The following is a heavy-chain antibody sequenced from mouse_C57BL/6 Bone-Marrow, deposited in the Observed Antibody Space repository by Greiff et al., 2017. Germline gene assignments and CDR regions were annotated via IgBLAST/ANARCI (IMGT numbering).Heavy chain of an antibody. J-gene: IGHJ4*01. Sequence: EVQLQQSGTVLARPGASVKMSCKTSGYTFTSYWMHWVKQRPGQGLEWIGAIYPGNSDTSYNQKFKGKAKLTAVTSASTAYLERSSLTNEDSAVYYCTRRRDYGSSSYDYAMDYWGQGTSVTVSS. CDR1: GYTFTSYW. CDR3: TRRRDYGSSSYDYAMDY. V-gene: IGHV1-5*01. CDR2: IYPGNSDT. D-gene: IGHD1-1*01.